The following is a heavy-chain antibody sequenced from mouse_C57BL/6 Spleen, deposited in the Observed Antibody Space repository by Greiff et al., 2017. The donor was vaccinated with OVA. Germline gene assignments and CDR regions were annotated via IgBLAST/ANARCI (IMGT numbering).Heavy chain of an antibody. CDR3: ARHARGTGTGMGWFDY. D-gene: IGHD4-1*01. Sequence: VQGVESGAELVKPGASVKLSCKASGYTFTEYTIHWVKQRSGQGLEWIGWFYPGSGSIKYNEKFKDKATLTADKSSSTVYMELSRLTSEDSAVYFCARHARGTGTGMGWFDYWGQGTTLTVSS. V-gene: IGHV1-62-2*01. CDR1: GYTFTEYT. J-gene: IGHJ2*01. CDR2: FYPGSGSI.